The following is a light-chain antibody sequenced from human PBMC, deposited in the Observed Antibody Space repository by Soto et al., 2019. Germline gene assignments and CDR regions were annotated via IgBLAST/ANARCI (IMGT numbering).Light chain of an antibody. CDR1: SSDVGAYNS. V-gene: IGLV2-23*01. J-gene: IGLJ1*01. CDR2: KGT. CDR3: CSSAPESTYV. Sequence: QSALAQPASVSVSPGQSVTISCTGTSSDVGAYNSVSWYQQHPDKAPQLMIYKGTQRPSGVSNRFSGSTSGNAASLTISGLQADDEADYFCCSSAPESTYVFGTGTKVTVL.